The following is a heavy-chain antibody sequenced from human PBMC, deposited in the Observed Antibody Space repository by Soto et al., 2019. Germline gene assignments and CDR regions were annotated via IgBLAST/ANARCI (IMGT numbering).Heavy chain of an antibody. CDR3: ARAGLGVPGTGYGMDV. CDR2: ISAYNGNT. V-gene: IGHV1-18*01. Sequence: QVQLVQSGSEVKKSGASVKVSCKASGYTFTSYGISWVRQAPGQGLEWMGWISAYNGNTNYAQKLQGRVTVTTDTSTSTAYMGVRSLRSDDTAVYYCARAGLGVPGTGYGMDVWGQGTTVTVSS. J-gene: IGHJ6*02. CDR1: GYTFTSYG. D-gene: IGHD6-19*01.